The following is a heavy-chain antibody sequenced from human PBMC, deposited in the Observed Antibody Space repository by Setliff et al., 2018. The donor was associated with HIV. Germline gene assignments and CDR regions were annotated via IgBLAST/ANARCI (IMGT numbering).Heavy chain of an antibody. D-gene: IGHD3-3*01. CDR2: INPLFGTT. Sequence: GASVKVSCKASGDTFSNYAITWVRQAPGQGLEWMGGINPLFGTTNYAHNFQGRLTITTDQIMSTAYMELTSLRSEDTAVYYCARDLPSGFLDYWGQGTLVTVSS. CDR3: ARDLPSGFLDY. J-gene: IGHJ4*02. V-gene: IGHV1-69*05. CDR1: GDTFSNYA.